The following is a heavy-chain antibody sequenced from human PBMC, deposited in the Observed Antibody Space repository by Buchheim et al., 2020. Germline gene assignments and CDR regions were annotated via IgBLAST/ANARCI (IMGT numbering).Heavy chain of an antibody. CDR1: GFTFSSYW. CDR3: ARNRFTIFGVVIVPGGMDV. V-gene: IGHV3-7*01. J-gene: IGHJ6*02. D-gene: IGHD3-3*01. CDR2: IKQDGSEK. Sequence: VQLVESGGGLVKPGGSLRLSCAASGFTFSSYWMSWVRQAPGKGLEWVANIKQDGSEKYYVDSVKGRFTISRDNAKNSLYLQMNSLRAEDTAVYYCARNRFTIFGVVIVPGGMDVWGQGTT.